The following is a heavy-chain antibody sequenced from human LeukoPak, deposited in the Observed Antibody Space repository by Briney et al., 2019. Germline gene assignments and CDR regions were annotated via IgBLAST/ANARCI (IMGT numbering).Heavy chain of an antibody. J-gene: IGHJ4*02. Sequence: GGSLRLSCAASGFTFSSYGMHWVRQAPGKGLEWVAFIWYDGSNKYYADSVKGRFTISRDNSKNTLYVQMNSLRTEDAAVYYCARESKESYGSSFYFWGQGTLVTVSS. D-gene: IGHD3-10*01. CDR1: GFTFSSYG. V-gene: IGHV3-30*02. CDR3: ARESKESYGSSFYF. CDR2: IWYDGSNK.